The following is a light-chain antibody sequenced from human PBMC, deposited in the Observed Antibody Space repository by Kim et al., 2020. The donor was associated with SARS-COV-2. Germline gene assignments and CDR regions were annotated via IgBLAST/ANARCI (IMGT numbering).Light chain of an antibody. Sequence: SPGERATLSCRASQNIRSTCLAWYQQKPGQAPRLLIYGTSTRATGTPDRFSGSGSETDFTLTISRLEPEDFAVYFCQQYDTSRTFGQGTNVDIK. J-gene: IGKJ1*01. V-gene: IGKV3-20*01. CDR3: QQYDTSRT. CDR1: QNIRSTC. CDR2: GTS.